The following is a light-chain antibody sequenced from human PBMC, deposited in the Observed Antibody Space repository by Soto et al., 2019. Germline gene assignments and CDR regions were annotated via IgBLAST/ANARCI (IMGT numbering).Light chain of an antibody. CDR3: QKYSNLPLT. CDR2: GES. V-gene: IGKV3-15*01. Sequence: EIVMTQSPATLSLSPEERATLSCRGSQSVSSNLAWYHQKTGQAPRLLIYGESTRATGIPARFSGSGSGTELNLTISTLLSEVFAVYYCQKYSNLPLTFGGGTKVEI. J-gene: IGKJ4*01. CDR1: QSVSSN.